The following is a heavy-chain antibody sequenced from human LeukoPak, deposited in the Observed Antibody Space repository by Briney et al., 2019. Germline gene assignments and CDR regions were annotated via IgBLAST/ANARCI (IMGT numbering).Heavy chain of an antibody. J-gene: IGHJ5*02. CDR3: ARALYPLGGWYDTTRPTHWFDP. Sequence: NPSETLSLTCTVSGGSISSSSYYWGWIRQPPGKGLEWIGRIYTSGSTNYNPSLKSRVTISVDTSKNQFSLKLSSVTAADTAVYYCARALYPLGGWYDTTRPTHWFDPWGQGTLVTVSS. CDR2: IYTSGST. D-gene: IGHD6-19*01. CDR1: GGSISSSSYY. V-gene: IGHV4-39*07.